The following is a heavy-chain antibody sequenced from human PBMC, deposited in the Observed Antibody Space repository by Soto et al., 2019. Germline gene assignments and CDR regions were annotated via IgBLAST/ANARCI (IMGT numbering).Heavy chain of an antibody. J-gene: IGHJ5*02. CDR3: ASTPGPRYCSGGSCYLWFDP. V-gene: IGHV1-69*02. CDR2: IIPILGIA. CDR1: GGTFSSYT. Sequence: QVQLVQSGAEVKKPGSSVKVSCKASGGTFSSYTISWVRQAPGQGLEWMGRIIPILGIANYAQKFQGRVTITADKSTSTAYMELSSLRSEETAVYYCASTPGPRYCSGGSCYLWFDPWGQGTLVTVSS. D-gene: IGHD2-15*01.